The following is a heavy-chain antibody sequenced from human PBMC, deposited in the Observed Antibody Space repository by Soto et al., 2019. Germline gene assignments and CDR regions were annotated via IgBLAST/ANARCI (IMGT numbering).Heavy chain of an antibody. D-gene: IGHD6-13*01. CDR1: GGTFSSYA. V-gene: IGHV1-69*13. J-gene: IGHJ5*02. CDR3: ARDSWDRYSSSWYRVNWFDP. CDR2: IIPIFGTA. Sequence: GASVKVSCKASGGTFSSYAISWVRQAPGQGLEWMGGIIPIFGTANCAQKLQGRVTITADESTSTAYMELSSLRSEDTAVYYRARDSWDRYSSSWYRVNWFDPWGQGTLVTVSS.